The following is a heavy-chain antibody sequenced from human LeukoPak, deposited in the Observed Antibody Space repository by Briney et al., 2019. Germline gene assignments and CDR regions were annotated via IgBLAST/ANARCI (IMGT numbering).Heavy chain of an antibody. Sequence: ASVKVSCKASGYTFTSYDINWVRQATGQGLEWMGWMNPNSGNTGYAQEFQGRVTMTRNTSISTAYMELSSLRSEDTAVYYCARGWVYCSGGSCYYYYYYMDVWGKGTTVTVSS. V-gene: IGHV1-8*01. D-gene: IGHD2-15*01. CDR1: GYTFTSYD. J-gene: IGHJ6*03. CDR2: MNPNSGNT. CDR3: ARGWVYCSGGSCYYYYYYMDV.